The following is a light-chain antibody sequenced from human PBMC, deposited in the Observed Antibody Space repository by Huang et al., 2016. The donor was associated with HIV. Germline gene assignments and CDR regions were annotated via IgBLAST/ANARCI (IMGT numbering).Light chain of an antibody. V-gene: IGKV3-20*01. CDR3: QQYGGSPCT. CDR2: GAS. CDR1: QNVNTTY. J-gene: IGKJ2*02. Sequence: ETVLTQSPGTLSLSPGETATLSCRASQNVNTTYLAWYQQKPGQAPRLLMYGASRRATGGPDRFTGSGSGTDYSLTISRLEPEDLAVYYCQQYGGSPCTFGQGTKVEIK.